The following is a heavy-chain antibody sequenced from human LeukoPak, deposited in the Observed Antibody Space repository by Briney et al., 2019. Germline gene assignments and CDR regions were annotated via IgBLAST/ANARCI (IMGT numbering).Heavy chain of an antibody. Sequence: GASVKVSCKASGYTFTGYYMHWVRQAPGQGLEWMGWINPNTGGTNYAQNFQGRVTMTMDTSISTAYMELSRLRSDDTAVYYCARRYCSSSSCYYFDYWGQGTLVTVPS. J-gene: IGHJ4*02. V-gene: IGHV1-2*02. CDR3: ARRYCSSSSCYYFDY. CDR2: INPNTGGT. CDR1: GYTFTGYY. D-gene: IGHD2-2*01.